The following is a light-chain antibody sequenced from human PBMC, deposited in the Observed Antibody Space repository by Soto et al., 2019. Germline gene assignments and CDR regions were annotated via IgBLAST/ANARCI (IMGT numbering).Light chain of an antibody. CDR3: QQRTNWRALT. CDR2: DAS. J-gene: IGKJ4*01. CDR1: QSVTSF. Sequence: EIVLTQSPATLSLSPGERPTLSCRASQSVTSFLAWYQQKPGQAPRLLIYDASHRTAGIPARFSGSGSGTDFTLTISSLEPEDFAVYYCQQRTNWRALTFGGGTRVEI. V-gene: IGKV3-11*01.